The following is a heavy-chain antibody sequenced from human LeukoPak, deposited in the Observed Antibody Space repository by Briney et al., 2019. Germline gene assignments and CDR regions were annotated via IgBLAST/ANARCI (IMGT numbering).Heavy chain of an antibody. CDR1: GDPITSHSDY. Sequence: PSETLSLTCTVSGDPITSHSDYKWTWIRQPPGKGLEWIGYIYDSGSTNYNPSLKSRVTISVDTSKNQFSLKLSSVTAADTAVYYCAITIFGWRYYFDYWGQGTLVTVSS. D-gene: IGHD3-3*01. CDR3: AITIFGWRYYFDY. J-gene: IGHJ4*02. CDR2: IYDSGST. V-gene: IGHV4-4*08.